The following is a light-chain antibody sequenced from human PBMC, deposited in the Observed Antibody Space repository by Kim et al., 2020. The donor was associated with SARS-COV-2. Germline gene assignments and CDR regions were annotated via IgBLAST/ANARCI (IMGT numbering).Light chain of an antibody. V-gene: IGLV4-69*01. Sequence: QPVLTQSPSASASLGASVRLTCTLSSGYRTYAIAWHQQQPGKGPRYLMKVDSDGSHSRGDGIPDRFSGSTSRAERYLTISSLQSEDEADYYCQTWGTGFRVFGGGTQLTVL. CDR2: VDSDGSH. CDR3: QTWGTGFRV. CDR1: SGYRTYA. J-gene: IGLJ3*02.